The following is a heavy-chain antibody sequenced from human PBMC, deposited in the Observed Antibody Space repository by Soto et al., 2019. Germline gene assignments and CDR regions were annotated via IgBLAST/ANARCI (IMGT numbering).Heavy chain of an antibody. D-gene: IGHD2-8*02. CDR3: GRTVGPGGSSSFDY. V-gene: IGHV5-51*01. Sequence: GESLKISCKVSGYSFTTYWIGWVRQMPGKGLEWMGIIYPDDSDARYSPSFQGQVSISADKSINTAYLQWSSRRASDTAMYYCGRTVGPGGSSSFDYWGQGTLVTVSS. CDR1: GYSFTTYW. J-gene: IGHJ4*02. CDR2: IYPDDSDA.